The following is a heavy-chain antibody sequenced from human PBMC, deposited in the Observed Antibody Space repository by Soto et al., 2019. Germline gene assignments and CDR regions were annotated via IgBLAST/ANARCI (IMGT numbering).Heavy chain of an antibody. J-gene: IGHJ3*02. CDR1: GFSFNTYS. V-gene: IGHV3-48*01. CDR3: ARSLYGDYGFAAFDI. D-gene: IGHD4-17*01. CDR2: ISPSTSTI. Sequence: VGSLRLSCAASGFSFNTYSMNWGRQAPGMGLEWVSYISPSTSTIYYADSVKGRFDVSRDNAKNSLYLQMNSLRADDTAVYYCARSLYGDYGFAAFDIWGQGKMVTVSS.